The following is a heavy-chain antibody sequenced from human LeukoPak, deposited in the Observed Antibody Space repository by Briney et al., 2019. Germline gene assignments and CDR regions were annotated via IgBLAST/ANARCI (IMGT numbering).Heavy chain of an antibody. Sequence: PGGSLRLSCATSGFTFSKYAMSWVRQAPGKGLEWVSGISGSGGSTYYADSVKGRFTISRDNSKNTLYLQMNSLRAEDTAVYYCVPGGGSSYVPYYFDYWGQGTLVTVSS. J-gene: IGHJ4*02. CDR3: VPGGGSSYVPYYFDY. V-gene: IGHV3-23*01. CDR2: ISGSGGST. CDR1: GFTFSKYA. D-gene: IGHD5-18*01.